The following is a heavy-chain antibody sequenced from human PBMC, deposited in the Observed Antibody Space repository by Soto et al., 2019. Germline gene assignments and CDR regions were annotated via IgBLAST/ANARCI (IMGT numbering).Heavy chain of an antibody. J-gene: IGHJ4*02. CDR1: GYTFTSYD. D-gene: IGHD4-17*01. Sequence: ASVKVSCKASGYTFTSYDINWVRQATGQGLEWMGWMNPNSGNTGYAQKFQGRVTMTRNTSISTAYMELSSLRSEDTAVYYCARGSDYGDYVSYWGQGTLVTVSS. CDR2: MNPNSGNT. CDR3: ARGSDYGDYVSY. V-gene: IGHV1-8*01.